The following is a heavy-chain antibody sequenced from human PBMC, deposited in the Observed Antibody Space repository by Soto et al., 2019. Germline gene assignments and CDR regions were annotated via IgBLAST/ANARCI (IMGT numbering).Heavy chain of an antibody. CDR3: AKITLEWLLSPRDPLDY. J-gene: IGHJ4*02. CDR1: GFTFSSYP. V-gene: IGHV3-23*01. D-gene: IGHD3-3*01. CDR2: IGGSGDRT. Sequence: EVQVLESGGGLVQPGGSLRLSCVASGFTFSSYPMSWVRQAPGKGLEWVSGIGGSGDRTYYTESLKGRFTISRDNSRNTLYLQMNSLTAEDTAVYYCAKITLEWLLSPRDPLDYWGQGTLVTVSS.